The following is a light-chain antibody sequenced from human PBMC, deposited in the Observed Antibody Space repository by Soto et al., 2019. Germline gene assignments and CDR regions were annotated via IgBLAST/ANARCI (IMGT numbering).Light chain of an antibody. CDR3: QQYGSSPT. CDR1: QSVSSSY. Sequence: EIVLTQSPGTLSLSPGERATLSCRASQSVSSSYLAWYQQKPGQAPRLLIYSASSRATGIPDRFSGSGSGTDFTLTISRLEPEDFAVYYCQQYGSSPTCGQGTKVEIK. J-gene: IGKJ1*01. V-gene: IGKV3-20*01. CDR2: SAS.